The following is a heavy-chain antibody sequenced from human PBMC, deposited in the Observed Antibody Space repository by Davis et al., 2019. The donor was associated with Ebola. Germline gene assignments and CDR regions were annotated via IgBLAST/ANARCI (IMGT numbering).Heavy chain of an antibody. CDR2: IIPIFGTA. Sequence: AASVKVSCKASGGTFSSYAISWVRQAPGQGLEWMGGIIPIFGTANYAQKFQDRVTITADESTSTAYMELSSLRSEDTAVYYCARVGIRSSTYYFDYWGQGTLVTVSS. J-gene: IGHJ4*02. CDR3: ARVGIRSSTYYFDY. D-gene: IGHD6-13*01. V-gene: IGHV1-69*13. CDR1: GGTFSSYA.